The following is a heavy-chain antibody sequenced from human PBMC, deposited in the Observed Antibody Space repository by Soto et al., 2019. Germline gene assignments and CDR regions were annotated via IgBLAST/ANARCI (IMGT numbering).Heavy chain of an antibody. CDR1: GFTFSSYG. CDR2: ISYDGSNT. V-gene: IGHV3-30*18. J-gene: IGHJ4*01. Sequence: QVQLVESGGGVVQPGRSLRLSCVASGFTFSSYGMHWVRQAPGKGLEWVAIISYDGSNTYYADSLKGRFTISTDNSKNTLYLQMNTLTPSATSVYYCSQHGTLSGIYSTSTSSDFDYWCQGTLVTLSS. CDR3: SQHGTLSGIYSTSTSSDFDY. D-gene: IGHD1-26*01.